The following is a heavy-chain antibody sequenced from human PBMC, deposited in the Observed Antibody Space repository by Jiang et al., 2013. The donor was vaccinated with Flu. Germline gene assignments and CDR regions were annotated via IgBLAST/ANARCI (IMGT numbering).Heavy chain of an antibody. J-gene: IGHJ4*02. CDR2: IYYTGST. CDR3: ASGRYSRSWSVDERRGAFDF. Sequence: PGLVKPSETLSLTCTVSGGSISSSSYYWGWIRQPPGKGLEWIGSIYYTGSTYYNPSLKSRATISVDTSKNQFSLNLSSVTAADTAVYYCASGRYSRSWSVDERRGAFDFWGQGTLVTVSS. V-gene: IGHV4-39*07. CDR1: GGSISSSSYY. D-gene: IGHD6-13*01.